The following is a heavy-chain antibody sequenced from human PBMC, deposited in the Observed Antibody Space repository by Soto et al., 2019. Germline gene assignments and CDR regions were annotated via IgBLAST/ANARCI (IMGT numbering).Heavy chain of an antibody. CDR1: GGTFSSYT. V-gene: IGHV1-69*02. D-gene: IGHD2-21*02. Sequence: QVQLVQSGAEVKKPGSSVKVSCKASGGTFSSYTISWVRQAPGQGLEWMGRIIPILGIANYAQKFQGRVTITADKSTSTAYMGLSSLRSEDTAVYYCARSAYCGGDCYRDYWGQGTLVTVSS. CDR2: IIPILGIA. CDR3: ARSAYCGGDCYRDY. J-gene: IGHJ4*02.